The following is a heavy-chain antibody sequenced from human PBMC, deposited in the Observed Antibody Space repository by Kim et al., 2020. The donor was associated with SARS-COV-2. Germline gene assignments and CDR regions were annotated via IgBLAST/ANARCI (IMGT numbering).Heavy chain of an antibody. CDR3: AKAMIRGINFYDYGMYV. J-gene: IGHJ6*01. CDR1: GFTFSTYG. V-gene: IGHV3-30*18. D-gene: IGHD3-10*01. Sequence: GGSLRLSCAASGFTFSTYGMHWVRQAPGKGLEWVALISYDGSNNYYADAVKGRFTISRDNSKNTLYLQMNSLRPEDTAVYYCAKAMIRGINFYDYGMYVWGRGTTVTVSS. CDR2: ISYDGSNN.